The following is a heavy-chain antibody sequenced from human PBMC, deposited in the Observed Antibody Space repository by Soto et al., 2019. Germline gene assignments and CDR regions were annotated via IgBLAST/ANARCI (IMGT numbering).Heavy chain of an antibody. D-gene: IGHD1-1*01. V-gene: IGHV4-39*01. CDR3: ARQPRGTGYGERGLYFDY. J-gene: IGHJ4*02. CDR1: GGSTNSRSDY. CDR2: VYYSGST. Sequence: KASETLSLTCTVSGGSTNSRSDYWGWIRQPPGKGLEWIGSVYYSGSTHDNPSLQSRVTISVDTSRNQFSLNLISVTAADTAVYFCARQPRGTGYGERGLYFDYWGQGTLVTVSS.